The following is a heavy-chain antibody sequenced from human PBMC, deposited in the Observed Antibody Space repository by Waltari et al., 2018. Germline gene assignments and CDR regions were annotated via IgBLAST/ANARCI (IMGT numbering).Heavy chain of an antibody. CDR2: INHAGNR. CDR1: GGSFSGYY. Sequence: QVQLQQWGAGLLQPSETLSLTCAVDGGSFSGYYWGVIRQSAGKGLEWIGEINHAGNRNYNPSLRSLVTMLVDTSRSQFSLKLSSMTAADTALYYCVRLEDCSGPGGNCYSGDSFALDVWGQGTTVTVS. J-gene: IGHJ6*02. CDR3: VRLEDCSGPGGNCYSGDSFALDV. V-gene: IGHV4-34*02. D-gene: IGHD2-8*02.